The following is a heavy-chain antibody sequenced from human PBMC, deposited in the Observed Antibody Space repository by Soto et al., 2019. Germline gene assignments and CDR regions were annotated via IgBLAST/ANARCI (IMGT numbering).Heavy chain of an antibody. V-gene: IGHV4-34*01. CDR3: APVRDWLAH. CDR2: IDHSGYT. Sequence: SETLSLTCAVYGGSFSGYYGNWIRQPPGKGLEWIGEIDHSGYTNYNPSLKSRVTISVDTSKNQFSMRLTSVTAADTAVYYCAPVRDWLAHWGQGTMVTVSS. D-gene: IGHD2-2*01. J-gene: IGHJ5*02. CDR1: GGSFSGYY.